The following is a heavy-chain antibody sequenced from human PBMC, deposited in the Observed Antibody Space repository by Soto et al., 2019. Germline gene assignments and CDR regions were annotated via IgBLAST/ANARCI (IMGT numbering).Heavy chain of an antibody. V-gene: IGHV4-34*01. D-gene: IGHD6-19*01. CDR3: ARGPRSMRAVAGTRWFDY. CDR1: GGSFSGYY. Sequence: SETLSLTCAVYGGSFSGYYWSWIRQPPGKGLEWIGEINHSGSTNYNPSLKSRVTISVDTPKNQFSLKLSSVTAADTAVYYCARGPRSMRAVAGTRWFDYWGQGTLVTVSS. CDR2: INHSGST. J-gene: IGHJ4*02.